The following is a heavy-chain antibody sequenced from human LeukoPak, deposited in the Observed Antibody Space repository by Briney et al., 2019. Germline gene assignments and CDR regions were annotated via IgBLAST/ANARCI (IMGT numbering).Heavy chain of an antibody. CDR1: GGSFSGYY. V-gene: IGHV4-34*01. CDR3: ARGSPIGFYCSSTSCYSRWFDP. D-gene: IGHD2-2*02. CDR2: INHSGST. J-gene: IGHJ5*02. Sequence: SETLSLTCAVYGGSFSGYYWSWIRQPPGKWLEWIGEINHSGSTTYHPSLKSRFPISVDTSKNQFSLKLSSVTAADTAVYSCARGSPIGFYCSSTSCYSRWFDPWGQGTLVTVSS.